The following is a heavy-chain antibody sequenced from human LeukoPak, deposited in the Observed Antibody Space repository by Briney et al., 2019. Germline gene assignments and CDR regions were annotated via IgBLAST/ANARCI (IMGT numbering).Heavy chain of an antibody. D-gene: IGHD3-3*01. J-gene: IGHJ4*02. V-gene: IGHV4-34*01. Sequence: SETLSLTCAVYGGSFSGYYWSWIRQPPGKGLEWIGEINHSGSTNYNPSLKSRVTISVDTSKNQFSLKLSSVTAADTAVYYCARGRGYVLRFLEWLFWGQGTLVTASS. CDR2: INHSGST. CDR3: ARGRGYVLRFLEWLF. CDR1: GGSFSGYY.